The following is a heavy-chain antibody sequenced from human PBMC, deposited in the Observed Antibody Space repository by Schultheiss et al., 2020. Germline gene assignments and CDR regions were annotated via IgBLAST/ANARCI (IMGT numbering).Heavy chain of an antibody. V-gene: IGHV3-30-3*01. CDR3: ARVPYDILTGYYTYYFDY. CDR2: ISYDGSNK. D-gene: IGHD3-9*01. CDR1: GFTFSSYA. Sequence: GGSLRLSCAASGFTFSSYAMHWVRQAPGKGLEWVAVISYDGSNKYYADSVKGRFTISRDNSKNTLYLQMNSLRAEDTAVYYCARVPYDILTGYYTYYFDYWGQGTLVTVSS. J-gene: IGHJ4*02.